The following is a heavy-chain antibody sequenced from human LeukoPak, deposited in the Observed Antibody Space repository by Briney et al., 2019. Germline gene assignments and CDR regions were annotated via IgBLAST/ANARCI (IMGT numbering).Heavy chain of an antibody. V-gene: IGHV3-48*02. Sequence: GGSLRLSCAASGFSFSSFSMNWVRQAPGKGLEWVSYISSSFSTIYYADSVKGRFTTSRDNANNSLFLQMSSLRDEDTAVYYCVRALIPGGTTSDHYYSYMDVWGKGTTVTVSS. J-gene: IGHJ6*03. CDR2: ISSSFSTI. D-gene: IGHD3-16*01. CDR1: GFSFSSFS. CDR3: VRALIPGGTTSDHYYSYMDV.